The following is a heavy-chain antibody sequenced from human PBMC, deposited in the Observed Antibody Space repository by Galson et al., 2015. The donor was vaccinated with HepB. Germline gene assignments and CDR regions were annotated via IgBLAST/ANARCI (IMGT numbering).Heavy chain of an antibody. Sequence: SLRLSCAASGFTFSSYSMNWVRQAPGKGLEWVSYISSSSTIYYADSVKGRFTISRDNAKNSLYLQMNSLRAEDTAVYYCARGPFITGTTSYYYYYMDVWGKGTTVTVSS. D-gene: IGHD1-7*01. J-gene: IGHJ6*03. CDR3: ARGPFITGTTSYYYYYMDV. CDR1: GFTFSSYS. V-gene: IGHV3-48*01. CDR2: ISSSSTI.